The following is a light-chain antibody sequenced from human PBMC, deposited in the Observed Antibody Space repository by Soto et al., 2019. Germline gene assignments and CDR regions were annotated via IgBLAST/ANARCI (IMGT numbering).Light chain of an antibody. CDR2: DVS. V-gene: IGLV2-11*01. CDR1: SSDVGSSNY. CDR3: CSHAGSYVV. Sequence: QSALTQPRSVSGSPGQSVTISCTGTSSDVGSSNYVSWYQQHPGKAPKLIISDVSKRPSGVPDRFSGSKSDNTASLSISGLHDEDEADYFCCSHAGSYVVFGGGTKVTVL. J-gene: IGLJ2*01.